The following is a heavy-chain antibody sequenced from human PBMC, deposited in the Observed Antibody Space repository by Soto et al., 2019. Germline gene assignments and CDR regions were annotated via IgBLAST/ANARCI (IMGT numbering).Heavy chain of an antibody. CDR2: INSSCSYI. CDR1: GFTFSSYS. D-gene: IGHD2-2*01. Sequence: AGGSLRLSCAASGFTFSSYSMNWVRQASGKGLAWVSSINSSCSYIFYADSVKGRFTISSDNPNNSLYLQLNSLRAEETAVYYCVRDLRAIFPYFDHWGRGTLVTVSS. J-gene: IGHJ2*01. CDR3: VRDLRAIFPYFDH. V-gene: IGHV3-21*01.